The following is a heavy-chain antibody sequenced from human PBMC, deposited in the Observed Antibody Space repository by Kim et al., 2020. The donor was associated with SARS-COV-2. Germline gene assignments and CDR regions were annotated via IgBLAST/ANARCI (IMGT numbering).Heavy chain of an antibody. J-gene: IGHJ4*02. D-gene: IGHD5-12*01. CDR3: AKVGSGAYVGRDYFEY. CDR1: GFTFSNHA. CDR2: VSGSSSTT. V-gene: IGHV3-23*05. Sequence: GGSLRLSCVTSGFTFSNHAMSWFRQASGKGLEWVSAVSGSSSTTYYSDSVKGRFTISRDNSKNTLSLQMTSLTTEDTAVYYCAKVGSGAYVGRDYFEYWGQGILVTVSS.